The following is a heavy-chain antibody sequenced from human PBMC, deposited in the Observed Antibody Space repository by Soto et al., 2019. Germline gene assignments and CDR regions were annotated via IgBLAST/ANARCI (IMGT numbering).Heavy chain of an antibody. CDR1: GGTFRTSA. CDR3: ARDKDRQQLGGNYYYIMDV. V-gene: IGHV1-69*05. Sequence: QVQLVQSGAEVKKPGSSVKVSCKTSGGTFRTSAISWVRQAPGQGLEWMGGIMPVFPTPDYAQKFQGRVTFTPDXXTGTAYMELSSLRSEDTAVYYCARDKDRQQLGGNYYYIMDVWGQGTTVTVSS. CDR2: IMPVFPTP. J-gene: IGHJ6*01. D-gene: IGHD3-3*02.